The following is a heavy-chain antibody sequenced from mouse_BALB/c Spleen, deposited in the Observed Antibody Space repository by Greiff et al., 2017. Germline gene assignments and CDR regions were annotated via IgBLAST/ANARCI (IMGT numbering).Heavy chain of an antibody. V-gene: IGHV3-6*02. D-gene: IGHD2-4*01. CDR1: VYSITSGYY. J-gene: IGHJ3*01. Sequence: EVKLQESGPGLVKPSQSLSLTCSVTVYSITSGYYWNWIRQFPGNKLEWMGYISYDGSNNYNPSLKNRISITRDTSKNQFFLKLNSVTTEDTATYYCASYYDYAWFAYWGQGTLVTVSA. CDR3: ASYYDYAWFAY. CDR2: ISYDGSN.